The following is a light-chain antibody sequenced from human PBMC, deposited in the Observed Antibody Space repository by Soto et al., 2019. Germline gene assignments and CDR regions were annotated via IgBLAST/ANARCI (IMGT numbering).Light chain of an antibody. Sequence: DIQMTQSPPTRSASVGDKVTITCRASRSMSSRLAWFQQKPGKAPKVLIYQASSLENGGPSRFSGSGSGTEFNLTIRGLQPDDSAPYYCGQYESSAPYTFGQGTKLEIK. CDR1: RSMSSR. CDR3: GQYESSAPYT. V-gene: IGKV1-5*03. J-gene: IGKJ2*01. CDR2: QAS.